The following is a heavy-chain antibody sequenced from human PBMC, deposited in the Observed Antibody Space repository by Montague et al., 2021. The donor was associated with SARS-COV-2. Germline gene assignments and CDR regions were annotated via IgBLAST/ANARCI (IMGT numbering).Heavy chain of an antibody. J-gene: IGHJ6*02. CDR1: RFTFSDFW. D-gene: IGHD6-19*01. CDR3: ARGSTGWYAIFGHYGMDV. Sequence: SLRLSCAASRFTFSDFWMNWVRQAPGKGLEWVADIKHDGSEKSYVDSVKGRFTISRDNAKNSLYLQMSSLRAEDTAVYYCARGSTGWYAIFGHYGMDVWGQGTTVTVSS. V-gene: IGHV3-7*01. CDR2: IKHDGSEK.